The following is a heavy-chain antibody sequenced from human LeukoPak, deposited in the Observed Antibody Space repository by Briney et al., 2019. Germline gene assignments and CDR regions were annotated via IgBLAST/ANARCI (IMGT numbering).Heavy chain of an antibody. Sequence: SETLSLTCTVSGYSISSGYYWGWIWQPPGKGLEWIGSIYHSGSTYYNPSLKSRVTISVDTSKNQFSLKLSSVTAADTAVYYCARAPRYCSSTSCPYYFDYWGQGTLVTVSS. J-gene: IGHJ4*02. CDR3: ARAPRYCSSTSCPYYFDY. V-gene: IGHV4-38-2*02. CDR1: GYSISSGYY. CDR2: IYHSGST. D-gene: IGHD2-2*01.